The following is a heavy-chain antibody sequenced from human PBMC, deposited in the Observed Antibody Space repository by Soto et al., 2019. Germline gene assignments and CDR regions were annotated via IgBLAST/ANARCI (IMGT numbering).Heavy chain of an antibody. Sequence: QITLKESGPTQVKPTQTLTLTCRFSGFSLNTDGEGVGWVRQPPGEALEWLALIYWDDDESYSPYLKTRLTITKDPSKNQVVLIMTNMDPVDTATYYCAHSRNLITEDAQVGDFDYWGQGTLVTVSS. CDR2: IYWDDDE. V-gene: IGHV2-5*02. J-gene: IGHJ4*02. CDR3: AHSRNLITEDAQVGDFDY. D-gene: IGHD3-10*01. CDR1: GFSLNTDGEG.